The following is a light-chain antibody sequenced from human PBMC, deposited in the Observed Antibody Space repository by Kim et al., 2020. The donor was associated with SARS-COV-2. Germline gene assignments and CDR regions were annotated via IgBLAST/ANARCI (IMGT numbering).Light chain of an antibody. CDR2: GAS. CDR1: QRIGSN. V-gene: IGKV3-15*01. J-gene: IGKJ1*01. Sequence: EIVMTQFPAILSVSPGETATLSCRASQRIGSNLAWYQQKPGQAPRLLIYGASNRDIGVPARFSGSGSGTEFTLTINSLQSDDFAVYYCQQSDNWWTFGQGTKVDIK. CDR3: QQSDNWWT.